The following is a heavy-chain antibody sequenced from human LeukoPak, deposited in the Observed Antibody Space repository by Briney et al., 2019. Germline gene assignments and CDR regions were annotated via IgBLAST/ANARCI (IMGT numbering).Heavy chain of an antibody. D-gene: IGHD2-2*01. CDR3: ARVAMEYCSSTSCYVYYYYYYMDV. J-gene: IGHJ6*03. CDR2: ISAYNGNT. Sequence: ASVKVSCKASGYTFTSYGISWVRQAPGQGLEWMGWISAYNGNTNYAQKLQDRVTMTTDTSTSTAYMELRSLRSDDTAVYYCARVAMEYCSSTSCYVYYYYYYMDVWGKGTTVTISS. CDR1: GYTFTSYG. V-gene: IGHV1-18*01.